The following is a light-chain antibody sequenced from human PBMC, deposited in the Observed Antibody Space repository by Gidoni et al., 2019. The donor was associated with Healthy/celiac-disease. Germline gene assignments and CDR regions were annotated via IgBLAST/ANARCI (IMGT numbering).Light chain of an antibody. CDR1: QSVSSSY. V-gene: IGKV3-20*01. CDR2: GAS. Sequence: EIVLTQSPGTLSLSPGERATPACRASQSVSSSYLAWYQQKPGQAPRLLIYGASSRATGIPDRFSGSGSGTDFTRTISRLEPEDFAVYYCQQYGSSLRWTFGQGTKVEIK. CDR3: QQYGSSLRWT. J-gene: IGKJ1*01.